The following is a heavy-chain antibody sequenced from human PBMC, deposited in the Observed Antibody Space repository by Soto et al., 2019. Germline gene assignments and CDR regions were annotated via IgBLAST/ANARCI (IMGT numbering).Heavy chain of an antibody. CDR3: ARDSGWPILNFDN. CDR1: GLGFKSYG. Sequence: CIRLCCAACGLGFKSYGIHWVRQAPGKGLEWVAASSYDGRETFYADSAKGRFTVSKEMSKNTAFLQMNALRHGDTAVYFCARDSGWPILNFDNWGQGTPVTVSS. CDR2: SSYDGRET. D-gene: IGHD3-10*01. V-gene: IGHV3-30*03. J-gene: IGHJ4*02.